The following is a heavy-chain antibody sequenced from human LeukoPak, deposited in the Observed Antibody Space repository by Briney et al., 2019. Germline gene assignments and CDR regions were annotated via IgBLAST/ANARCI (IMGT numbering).Heavy chain of an antibody. V-gene: IGHV3-7*01. Sequence: GGSLRLSCAASGITFSSYWMNWVRQAPGKGLEWVANIKQDGSEKYYVGSAKGRFTISRDNAKNSLYLQMNSLRAEDTAVYYCATSRTFDYWGQGTLVTVSS. CDR2: IKQDGSEK. J-gene: IGHJ4*02. CDR3: ATSRTFDY. CDR1: GITFSSYW. D-gene: IGHD1-7*01.